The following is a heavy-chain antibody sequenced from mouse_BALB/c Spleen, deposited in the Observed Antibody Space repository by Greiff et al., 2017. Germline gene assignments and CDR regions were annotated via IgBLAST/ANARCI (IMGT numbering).Heavy chain of an antibody. CDR3: AREGLPLYFDV. D-gene: IGHD2-2*01. CDR2: ISTYYGDA. CDR1: GYTFTDYA. J-gene: IGHJ1*01. Sequence: QVQLKESGAELVRPGVSVKISCKGSGYTFTDYAMHWVKQSHAKSLEWIGVISTYYGDASYNQKFKGKATMTVDKSSSTAYMELARLTSEDSAIYYCAREGLPLYFDVCGAGTTVTVSS. V-gene: IGHV1S137*01.